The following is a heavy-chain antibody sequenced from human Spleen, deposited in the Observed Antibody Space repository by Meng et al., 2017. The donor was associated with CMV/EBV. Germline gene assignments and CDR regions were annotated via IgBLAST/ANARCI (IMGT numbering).Heavy chain of an antibody. CDR3: AKNYGSGGWIDY. D-gene: IGHD3-10*01. CDR1: GFTFSSYA. J-gene: IGHJ4*02. V-gene: IGHV3-23*03. Sequence: CAASGFTFSSYAMSWVRQAPGKGLEWVSLIYSASSNTYYAGSVKGRFTISRDNSKNTLFLQMDSLRAEDTAIYFCAKNYGSGGWIDYWGQGTLVTVSS. CDR2: IYSASSNT.